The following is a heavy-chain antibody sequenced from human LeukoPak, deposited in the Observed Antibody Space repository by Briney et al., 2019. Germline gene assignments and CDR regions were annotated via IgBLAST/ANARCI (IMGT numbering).Heavy chain of an antibody. D-gene: IGHD3-10*01. J-gene: IGHJ5*02. CDR3: ARTMVRGLTPLLNWFDP. CDR2: INHSGST. CDR1: GGSFSGYY. V-gene: IGHV4-34*01. Sequence: SETLSLTCAVYGGSFSGYYWSWIRQPPGKGLEWIGEINHSGSTNYNPSLKSRVTISVDTSKNQNSLKLSSVTAADTAVYYCARTMVRGLTPLLNWFDPWGQGTLVTVSS.